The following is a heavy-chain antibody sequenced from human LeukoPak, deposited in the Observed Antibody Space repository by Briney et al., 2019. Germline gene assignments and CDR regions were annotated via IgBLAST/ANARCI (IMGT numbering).Heavy chain of an antibody. V-gene: IGHV3-21*04. Sequence: GGSLTLSCAASGFTFSSYAMHWVRQAPGKGLEWVSLISATSSDVNYAESVRGRFTISRDNAKNSLFLLMDSLRVEDTAIYYCAKGLFSAYDKYLDSWGQGTLVTVSS. CDR1: GFTFSSYA. J-gene: IGHJ4*02. CDR3: AKGLFSAYDKYLDS. D-gene: IGHD5-12*01. CDR2: ISATSSDV.